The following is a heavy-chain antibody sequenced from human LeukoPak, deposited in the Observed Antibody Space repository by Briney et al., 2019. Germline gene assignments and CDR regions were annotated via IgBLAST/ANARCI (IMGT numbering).Heavy chain of an antibody. D-gene: IGHD6-6*01. V-gene: IGHV3-21*01. CDR1: GFTFSSYS. CDR3: ASSSSYDY. CDR2: ISRGGSFI. J-gene: IGHJ4*02. Sequence: PGGSLRLSCAASGFTFSSYSMNWVRQAPGKGLEWVSSISRGGSFIYYADSVKGRFTISRDNAKNSLYLQMNSLRAEDTAVYYCASSSSYDYWGRGTLVTVSS.